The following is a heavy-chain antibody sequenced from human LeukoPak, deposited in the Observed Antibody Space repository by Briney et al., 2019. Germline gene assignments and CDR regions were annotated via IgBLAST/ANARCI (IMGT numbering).Heavy chain of an antibody. CDR3: VKSWGSTRPYYNYMEV. CDR2: IGKSGESI. J-gene: IGHJ6*03. CDR1: GFSFGYFA. D-gene: IGHD5/OR15-5a*01. Sequence: GGSLRLSRAASGFSFGYFAMSWVRQAPGKGLEWVSIIGKSGESIYYADSVKGRFTISRNNSKNTLSLEMNSLRAEDTAVYFCVKSWGSTRPYYNYMEVWGKGTTVTVSS. V-gene: IGHV3-23*01.